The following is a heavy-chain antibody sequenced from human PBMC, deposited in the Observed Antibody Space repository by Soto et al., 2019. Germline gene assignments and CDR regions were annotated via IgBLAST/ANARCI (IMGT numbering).Heavy chain of an antibody. Sequence: GGSLRLSCAASGFTFSSYAMSWVRQAPGKGLEWVSAISGSGGSTYYADSVKGRFTISRDNSKNTLYLQMNSPRAEDTAEYYCAGYKLPKYYHYYYLDVWGKGTTVTVSS. CDR2: ISGSGGST. D-gene: IGHD2-2*01. J-gene: IGHJ6*03. CDR1: GFTFSSYA. V-gene: IGHV3-23*01. CDR3: AGYKLPKYYHYYYLDV.